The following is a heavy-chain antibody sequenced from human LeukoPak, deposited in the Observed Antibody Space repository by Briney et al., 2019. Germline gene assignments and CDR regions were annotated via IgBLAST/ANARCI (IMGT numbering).Heavy chain of an antibody. J-gene: IGHJ4*02. CDR3: AKDPVVVPAAFFDF. Sequence: PGGSLRLSCVASEFTFSSYGMHWVRQAPGKGLEWVAVIWYDGTNKYYADSVKGRFTISRDSPKNTLYLQMNSLRAEDTAVYYCAKDPVVVPAAFFDFWGQGTLVTVSS. CDR1: EFTFSSYG. V-gene: IGHV3-33*06. CDR2: IWYDGTNK. D-gene: IGHD2-2*01.